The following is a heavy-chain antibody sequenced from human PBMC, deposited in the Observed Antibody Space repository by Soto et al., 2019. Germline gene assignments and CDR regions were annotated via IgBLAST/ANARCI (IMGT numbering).Heavy chain of an antibody. J-gene: IGHJ6*03. CDR1: GGSISSYY. CDR3: ARERDYYFYMDV. CDR2: IYYSGST. Sequence: SETLSLTCTVSGGSISSYYWSWIRQPPGKGLEWIGYIYYSGSTNYNPSLKSRVTISIDTSKNQFSLKLSSVTAADTAVYYCARERDYYFYMDVWGKGTTVTVSS. V-gene: IGHV4-59*01.